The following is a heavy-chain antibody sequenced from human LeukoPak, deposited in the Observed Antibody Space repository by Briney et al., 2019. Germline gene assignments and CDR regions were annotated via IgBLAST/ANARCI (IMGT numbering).Heavy chain of an antibody. CDR1: GFTFSSYG. CDR3: AKGSVADGYYYMDV. J-gene: IGHJ6*03. Sequence: GGSLRLSCAASGFTFSSYGMHWVRQAPGKGLEWVAVISYDGSNKYYADSVKSRFTISRDNSKNTLYLQMNSLRAEDTAVYYCAKGSVADGYYYMDVWGKGTTVTVSS. D-gene: IGHD2-15*01. V-gene: IGHV3-30*18. CDR2: ISYDGSNK.